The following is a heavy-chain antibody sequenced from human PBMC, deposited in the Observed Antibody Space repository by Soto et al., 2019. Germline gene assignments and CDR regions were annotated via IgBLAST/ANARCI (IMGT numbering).Heavy chain of an antibody. V-gene: IGHV1-2*04. Sequence: GASVKVSCKASGYTFTGYYMHCVRQAPGQGLEWMGWINPNSGGTNYAQKFQGWVTMTRDTSISTAYMELSRLRSDDTAVYYCARDGGYSGYDSLGYYYYMDVWGKGTTVTVSS. J-gene: IGHJ6*03. CDR1: GYTFTGYY. CDR2: INPNSGGT. D-gene: IGHD5-12*01. CDR3: ARDGGYSGYDSLGYYYYMDV.